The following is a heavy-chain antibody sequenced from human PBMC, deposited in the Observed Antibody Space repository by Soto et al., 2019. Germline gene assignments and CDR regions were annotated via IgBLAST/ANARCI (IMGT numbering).Heavy chain of an antibody. Sequence: ASVKISIRASCYGFTSYGISRVRQAPGQGLEWMGWISAYNGNTNYAQKLQGRVTMTTDTSTSTAYMELRSLRSADTAVYYCARDAVAASGASFDDWGQGTLVTASS. CDR2: ISAYNGNT. J-gene: IGHJ4*02. CDR3: ARDAVAASGASFDD. V-gene: IGHV1-18*01. CDR1: CYGFTSYG. D-gene: IGHD2-15*01.